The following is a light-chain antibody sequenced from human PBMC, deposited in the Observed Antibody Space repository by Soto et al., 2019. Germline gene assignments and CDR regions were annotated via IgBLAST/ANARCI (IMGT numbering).Light chain of an antibody. J-gene: IGLJ1*01. Sequence: QSVLTQPDSVSGSPGQSITIHCTGTSXDVGGYNYVSWYQQHPGKAPKLMIYEVSNRPSGVSNRFSGSKSGNTASLTISGLQAEDEADYYCSSYTSSSTLVFGTGTKVTVL. V-gene: IGLV2-14*01. CDR2: EVS. CDR3: SSYTSSSTLV. CDR1: SXDVGGYNY.